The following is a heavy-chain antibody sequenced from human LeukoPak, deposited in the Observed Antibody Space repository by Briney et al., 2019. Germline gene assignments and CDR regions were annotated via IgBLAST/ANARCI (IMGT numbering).Heavy chain of an antibody. CDR2: ISYDGSNK. CDR3: ARDPLLWSTGWYMGFDY. D-gene: IGHD6-19*01. Sequence: GRSLRLSCAASGFTFSSYAMHWVRQAPGKGLEWVAVISYDGSNKYYADSVEGRFTISRDNSKNTLYLQMNSLRAEDTAVYYFARDPLLWSTGWYMGFDYWGQGTLVTVSS. J-gene: IGHJ4*02. CDR1: GFTFSSYA. V-gene: IGHV3-30*01.